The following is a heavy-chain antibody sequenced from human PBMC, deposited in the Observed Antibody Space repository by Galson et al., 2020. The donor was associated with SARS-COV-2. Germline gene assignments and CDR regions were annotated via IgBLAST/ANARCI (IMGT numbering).Heavy chain of an antibody. Sequence: GESLKISCKASGYTFTNYEINWVRQATGQGLEWMGWMNPNTGNADYAQNFQGRVTMTRDTSISTAYIELSSLRSEDTAVYYCARGSQEVGGMDVWGQGTTVIVSS. V-gene: IGHV1-8*01. J-gene: IGHJ6*02. CDR3: ARGSQEVGGMDV. CDR2: MNPNTGNA. CDR1: GYTFTNYE.